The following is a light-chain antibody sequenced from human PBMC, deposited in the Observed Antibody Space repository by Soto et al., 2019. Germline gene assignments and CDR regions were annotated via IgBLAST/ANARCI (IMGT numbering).Light chain of an antibody. J-gene: IGLJ3*02. V-gene: IGLV1-47*01. CDR1: SSNIGNNY. Sequence: QSVLTQPPSASGTPGQRVTISCSGGSSNIGNNYVYWHQQLPGAAPKLLMYQNNQRPSGVPDRFSGSKSGTSASLAISGLRSEDEADYYCAVWDDTLSVWMFGGGTKLTVL. CDR3: AVWDDTLSVWM. CDR2: QNN.